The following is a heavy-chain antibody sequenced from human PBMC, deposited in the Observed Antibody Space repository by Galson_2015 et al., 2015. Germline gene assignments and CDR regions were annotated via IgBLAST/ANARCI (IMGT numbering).Heavy chain of an antibody. CDR2: ISGSGLDWISSISGRGGAT. V-gene: IGHV3-23*01. CDR1: GFTFSRSA. CDR3: LQGGRGTRFDS. J-gene: IGHJ4*02. Sequence: SLRLSCAASGFTFSRSAMTWVRQAAGKGLEWVSSISGSGLDWISSISGRGGATYYADSMKGRFTISRDNSKNTLYLQVSSLRADDTAVYYCLQGGRGTRFDSWGQGTLVTVSS.